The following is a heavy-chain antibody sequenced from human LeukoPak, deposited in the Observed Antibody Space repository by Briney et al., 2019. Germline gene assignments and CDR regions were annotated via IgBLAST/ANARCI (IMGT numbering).Heavy chain of an antibody. CDR2: INPNSGGT. D-gene: IGHD3-10*01. V-gene: IGHV1-2*02. CDR1: GYTFTGYY. Sequence: GASVKVSCKASGYTFTGYYMHWVRQAPGQGLEWMGWINPNSGGTNYAQKFQGRVTMTRDTSISTAYMELSRLRSDDTAVYYCARVVTMVRGVIELGYWGQGTLVTVSS. CDR3: ARVVTMVRGVIELGY. J-gene: IGHJ4*02.